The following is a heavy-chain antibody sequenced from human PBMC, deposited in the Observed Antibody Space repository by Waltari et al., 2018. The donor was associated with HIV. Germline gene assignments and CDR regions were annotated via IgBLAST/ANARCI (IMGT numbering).Heavy chain of an antibody. CDR2: IYTSGST. CDR1: GGSISSGSDS. J-gene: IGHJ6*02. CDR3: AADSSGLITTGMDV. D-gene: IGHD6-19*01. Sequence: QVQLQESGPGLVKPSQTLSLTCTVPGGSISSGSDSWSWIGQPAGKGLEWIGRIYTSGSTNYNPSLKSRVTISVDTSKDQFSLKLGSVTAADTAVYYCAADSSGLITTGMDVWGQGTTVTVSS. V-gene: IGHV4-61*02.